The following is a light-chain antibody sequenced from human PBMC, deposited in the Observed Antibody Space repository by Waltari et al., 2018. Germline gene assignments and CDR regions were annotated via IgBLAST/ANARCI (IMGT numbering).Light chain of an antibody. CDR1: SSNIGRNY. Sequence: QSVLTQPPSGSGTPGQRVTISCSGSSSNIGRNYVYWYQQLPGTAPRLLIYGNNQRPSGVPDRFSGSKSGTSASLAISGLRSDDEADYYCAAWDDTLSGVVFGGGTKLTVL. J-gene: IGLJ2*01. V-gene: IGLV1-47*01. CDR2: GNN. CDR3: AAWDDTLSGVV.